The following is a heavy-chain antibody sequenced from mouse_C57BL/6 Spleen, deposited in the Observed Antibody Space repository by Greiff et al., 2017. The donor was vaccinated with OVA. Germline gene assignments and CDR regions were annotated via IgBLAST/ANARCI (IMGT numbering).Heavy chain of an antibody. CDR3: ARGRAYYYGSSYGYFDV. J-gene: IGHJ1*03. V-gene: IGHV1-18*01. CDR2: INPNNGGT. CDR1: GYTFTDYN. D-gene: IGHD1-1*01. Sequence: EVQLQQSGPELVKPGASVKIPCKASGYTFTDYNMDWVKQSHGKSLEWIGDINPNNGGTIYNQKFKGKATLTVDKSSSTAYMELRSLTSEDTAVYYCARGRAYYYGSSYGYFDVWGTGTTVTVSS.